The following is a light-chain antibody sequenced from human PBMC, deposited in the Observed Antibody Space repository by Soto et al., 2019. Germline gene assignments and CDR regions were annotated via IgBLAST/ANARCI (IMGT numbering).Light chain of an antibody. CDR1: QSVSSY. CDR3: QQRSNCPLT. CDR2: DAS. V-gene: IGKV3-11*01. J-gene: IGKJ4*01. Sequence: EIVLTQSPATLSLSPGERATLACRASQSVSSYLAWYQPKPGQAPRLLIYDASNRATGIPARFSGSASGTDFTLTISSLEPEDFAVYYCQQRSNCPLTFGGGTKVEIK.